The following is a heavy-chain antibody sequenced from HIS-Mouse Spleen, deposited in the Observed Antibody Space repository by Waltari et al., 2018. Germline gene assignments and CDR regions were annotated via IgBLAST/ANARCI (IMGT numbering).Heavy chain of an antibody. CDR1: GGSISSYY. D-gene: IGHD1-1*01. V-gene: IGHV4-59*01. Sequence: QVQLQESGPGLVKPSETLSLTCTVSGGSISSYYWSWIRQHPGKGLEWIGYIYYSGRTNYNPALKSRVTISVDTSKNQFSLKLSSVTAADTAVYYCAREGLERYYFDYWGQGTLVTVSS. CDR2: IYYSGRT. CDR3: AREGLERYYFDY. J-gene: IGHJ4*02.